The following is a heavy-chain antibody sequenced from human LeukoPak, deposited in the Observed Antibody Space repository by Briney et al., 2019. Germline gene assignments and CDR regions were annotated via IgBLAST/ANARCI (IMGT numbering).Heavy chain of an antibody. CDR2: ISSTSSYI. J-gene: IGHJ2*01. CDR1: VFTFSSYT. V-gene: IGHV3-21*01. D-gene: IGHD6-19*01. CDR3: ARTSSGWAPPQPAWYFDL. Sequence: PGGSLRLSCAASVFTFSSYTMNWVRQAPGKGQEWVSYISSTSSYINYADSVKGRVTISRDNAKNSLYLQMNSLRAEDTAVYYCARTSSGWAPPQPAWYFDLWGRGTLVTVSS.